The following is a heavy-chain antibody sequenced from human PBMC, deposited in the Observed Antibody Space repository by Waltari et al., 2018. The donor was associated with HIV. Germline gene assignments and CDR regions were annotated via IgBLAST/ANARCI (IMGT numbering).Heavy chain of an antibody. CDR1: GGSFSGYY. CDR2: IDHSGST. J-gene: IGHJ4*02. Sequence: QVQLQQWGAGLLKPSETLSLTCAVYGGSFSGYYWSWIRQPPGKGLEWIGEIDHSGSTNYNPSLKSRVTISVDTSKKQFSLKVSSVTAADTAVYYCAAVAGRPGGFDYWGQGTLVTVSS. D-gene: IGHD3-10*01. V-gene: IGHV4-34*01. CDR3: AAVAGRPGGFDY.